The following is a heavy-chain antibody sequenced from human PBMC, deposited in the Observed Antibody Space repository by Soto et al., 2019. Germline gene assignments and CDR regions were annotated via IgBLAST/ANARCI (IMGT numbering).Heavy chain of an antibody. J-gene: IGHJ6*02. Sequence: QVQLVESGGGLVEPGGSLRLSCSASGFKFSDHYMTWIRQAPGKGLEWVSKISGGGTTTYYADSVKGRFTVSRDNAKNSLYLQMNSLRAEDTAVYYCARLPSSWHHYYYYYGMDVWGQGTTVTVSS. V-gene: IGHV3-11*01. CDR1: GFKFSDHY. CDR3: ARLPSSWHHYYYYYGMDV. D-gene: IGHD6-13*01. CDR2: ISGGGTTT.